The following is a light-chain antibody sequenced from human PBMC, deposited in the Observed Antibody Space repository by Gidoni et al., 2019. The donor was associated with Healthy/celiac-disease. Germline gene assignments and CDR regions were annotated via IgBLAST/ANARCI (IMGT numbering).Light chain of an antibody. V-gene: IGKV1-39*01. CDR2: AAS. Sequence: DIQMTQSPSSLSASVGDSVTITCRASQSISSYLNWYQQKPGKAPKLLIYAASSLQSGVPSRFSGSGSGTDFTITISSLQPEDFATYYCQQSYSTLTWTFGQGTKVEIK. J-gene: IGKJ1*01. CDR1: QSISSY. CDR3: QQSYSTLTWT.